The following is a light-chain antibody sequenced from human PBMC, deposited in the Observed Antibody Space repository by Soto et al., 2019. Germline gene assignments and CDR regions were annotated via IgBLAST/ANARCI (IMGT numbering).Light chain of an antibody. CDR1: SSNIGAPYD. J-gene: IGLJ2*01. V-gene: IGLV1-40*01. CDR2: GNN. CDR3: QSYDSSLSAVV. Sequence: QLVLTQPPSVSGAPGQRVTISCTGSSSNIGAPYDVHWYQQLPGTAPKLLIYGNNNRPSGVPDRFSGSKSGTSASLAITGLQAEDEANYYCQSYDSSLSAVVFGGGTKVTVL.